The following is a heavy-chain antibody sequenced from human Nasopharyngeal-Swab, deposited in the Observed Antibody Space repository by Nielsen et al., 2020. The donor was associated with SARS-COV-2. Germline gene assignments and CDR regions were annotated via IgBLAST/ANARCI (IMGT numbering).Heavy chain of an antibody. Sequence: GSSLQIYWAWCGFPFRSYGMHWVRQAPGKGLEWVAVIWYDGSNKYYADSVKGRFTISRDNSKNTLYLQMNSLRAEDTAVYYCARDLGGAAAGTDYWGQGTLVTVSS. D-gene: IGHD6-13*01. V-gene: IGHV3-33*01. CDR3: ARDLGGAAAGTDY. CDR1: GFPFRSYG. J-gene: IGHJ4*02. CDR2: IWYDGSNK.